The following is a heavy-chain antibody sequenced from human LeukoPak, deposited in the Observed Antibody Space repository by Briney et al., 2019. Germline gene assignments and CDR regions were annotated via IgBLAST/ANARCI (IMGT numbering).Heavy chain of an antibody. CDR1: GFTFSIYA. V-gene: IGHV3-23*01. D-gene: IGHD1-14*01. CDR2: ITATGGST. CDR3: ARDTTGYFDY. Sequence: GGSLRLSCAASGFTFSIYAVNWVRQAPGKGLEWVSLITATGGSTYYADSVKGRFTISRDNSRNTLYLQMNSLRAEDTAVYYCARDTTGYFDYWGQGTLVTVSS. J-gene: IGHJ4*02.